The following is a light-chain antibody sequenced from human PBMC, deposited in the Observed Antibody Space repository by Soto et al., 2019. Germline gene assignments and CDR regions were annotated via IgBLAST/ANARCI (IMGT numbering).Light chain of an antibody. CDR3: HQYNNWPLT. V-gene: IGKV3-15*01. J-gene: IGKJ4*01. Sequence: EIVLTQSPATLSLSPGERATLSCRASQSVGSDLAWFQQRPGQAPRLLMYGASTRATGVPARFSGRGSGTEFTLTISSLQSEDFAVYYCHQYNNWPLTFGGGTKVDIK. CDR1: QSVGSD. CDR2: GAS.